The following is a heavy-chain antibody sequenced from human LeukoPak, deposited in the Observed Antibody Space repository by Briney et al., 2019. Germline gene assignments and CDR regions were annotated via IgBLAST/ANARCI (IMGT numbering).Heavy chain of an antibody. D-gene: IGHD3-16*02. J-gene: IGHJ4*02. CDR3: ASPLD. Sequence: GGSLRLSCAASEFFLSSFWMTWVRQAPGKGLEWVANIKEDGSEKYYVDSVKGRFTISRDNSKNTLYLQMNSLRAEDTAVYYCASPLDWGQGTLVTVSS. CDR1: EFFLSSFW. CDR2: IKEDGSEK. V-gene: IGHV3-7*01.